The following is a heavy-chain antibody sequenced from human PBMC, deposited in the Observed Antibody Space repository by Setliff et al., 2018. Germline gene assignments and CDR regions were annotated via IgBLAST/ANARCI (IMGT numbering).Heavy chain of an antibody. V-gene: IGHV3-23*01. J-gene: IGHJ5*02. CDR1: GYTSSSYA. CDR2: ISASGDTT. CDR3: TSPRAAAGIVAPFDP. Sequence: GGSLRLSCAASGYTSSSYAMTWVRQAPGKGLEWVSIISASGDTTYYADSVKGRFTISRDNSKNTLYLQMNSLRAEDTAVYYCTSPRAAAGIVAPFDPWGQGTLVTVSS. D-gene: IGHD6-13*01.